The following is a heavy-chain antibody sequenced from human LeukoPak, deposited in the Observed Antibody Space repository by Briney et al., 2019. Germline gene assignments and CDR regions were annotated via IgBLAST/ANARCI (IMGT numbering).Heavy chain of an antibody. D-gene: IGHD3-22*01. CDR3: ARDVMDYDSSGAFDI. J-gene: IGHJ3*02. CDR1: GYTFTSYG. V-gene: IGHV1-18*01. CDR2: ISAYNGNT. Sequence: ASVKVSCKAPGYTFTSYGISWVRQAPGQGLEWMGWISAYNGNTNYAQKLQGRVTMTTDTSTSTAYMELRSLRSDDTAVYYCARDVMDYDSSGAFDIWGQGTMVTVSS.